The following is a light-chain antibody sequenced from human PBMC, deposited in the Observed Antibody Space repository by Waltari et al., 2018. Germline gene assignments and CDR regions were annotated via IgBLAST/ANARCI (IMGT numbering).Light chain of an antibody. CDR2: GAS. J-gene: IGKJ2*01. CDR1: QSISSGY. CDR3: QQYGGSPYT. Sequence: EFVLTQSPVTLSLSPGERATLSCRASQSISSGYLAWYQQKPGQPPRRLNYGASIRAIGIPDRVSGSGSGTGFTLTISRLEPEDFAVYYCQQYGGSPYTFGHGTKLEIK. V-gene: IGKV3-20*01.